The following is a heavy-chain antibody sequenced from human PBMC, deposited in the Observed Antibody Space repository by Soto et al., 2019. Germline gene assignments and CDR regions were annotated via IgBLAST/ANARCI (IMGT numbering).Heavy chain of an antibody. D-gene: IGHD5-18*01. CDR3: AKSRIQGWTKGLYDH. J-gene: IGHJ4*02. Sequence: GSLRLSCAASGFTFSSYAMSWVRQAPGKGLEWVSSISESGDGTSYAESVRGRFTISRDDSKNTLYLQMNSLRAEDTAVYSCAKSRIQGWTKGLYDHWGQGTLVTVSS. V-gene: IGHV3-23*01. CDR2: ISESGDGT. CDR1: GFTFSSYA.